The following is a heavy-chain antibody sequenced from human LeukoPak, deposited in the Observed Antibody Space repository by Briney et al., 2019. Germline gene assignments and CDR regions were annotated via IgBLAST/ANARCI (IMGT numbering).Heavy chain of an antibody. J-gene: IGHJ5*02. D-gene: IGHD4-17*01. CDR3: ASCSDDYGDYGWFDP. V-gene: IGHV3-7*01. CDR2: IKQDGSEK. Sequence: QSGGSLRLSCAASGFTFSSYWMSWVRQAPGKGLEWVANIKQDGSEKYYVDSVKGRFTISRDNAKNSLYLQMNSLRVEDTAVYYCASCSDDYGDYGWFDPWGQGTLVTVSS. CDR1: GFTFSSYW.